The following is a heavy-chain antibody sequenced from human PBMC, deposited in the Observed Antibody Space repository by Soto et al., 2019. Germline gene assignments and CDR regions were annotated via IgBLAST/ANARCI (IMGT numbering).Heavy chain of an antibody. Sequence: ASVKVSCKVSGYTLTELSMHWVRQAPGKGLEWMGGFDPEDGETIYAQKFQGRVTMTEDTSTDTAYMELSSLRSEDTAVYYCATLMGYCSGGSCWLRPEKNYWGQGTLVTVSS. CDR2: FDPEDGET. CDR3: ATLMGYCSGGSCWLRPEKNY. CDR1: GYTLTELS. V-gene: IGHV1-24*01. J-gene: IGHJ4*02. D-gene: IGHD2-15*01.